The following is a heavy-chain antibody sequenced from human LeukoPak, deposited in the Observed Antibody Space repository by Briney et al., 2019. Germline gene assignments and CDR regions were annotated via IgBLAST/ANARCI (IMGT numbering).Heavy chain of an antibody. V-gene: IGHV4-34*01. CDR1: GGSFSGYY. CDR2: INHSGST. CDR3: ARVNTMVRGVMGPNFDY. D-gene: IGHD3-10*01. J-gene: IGHJ4*02. Sequence: SETLSLTCAVYGGSFSGYYWSWIRQPPGKGLEWIGEINHSGSTNYNPSLKSRVTISVDTSKNQFSLKLSSVTAADTAVYYCARVNTMVRGVMGPNFDYWGQGTLVTVPS.